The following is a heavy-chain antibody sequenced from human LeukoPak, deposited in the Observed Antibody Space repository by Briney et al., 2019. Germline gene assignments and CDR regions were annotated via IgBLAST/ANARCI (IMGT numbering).Heavy chain of an antibody. J-gene: IGHJ3*02. V-gene: IGHV1-24*01. D-gene: IGHD2-15*01. CDR3: ARDPRNICSGDRCYFHASDI. CDR1: GYTLTELS. CDR2: FDPEDGET. Sequence: ASVKVSCKVSGYTLTELSMHWVRQAPGKGLEWMGGFDPEDGETIYAQKFQGRVTMTEDTSTDTAYMELSSLRSDDTAVYYCARDPRNICSGDRCYFHASDIWGQGTMVTVSS.